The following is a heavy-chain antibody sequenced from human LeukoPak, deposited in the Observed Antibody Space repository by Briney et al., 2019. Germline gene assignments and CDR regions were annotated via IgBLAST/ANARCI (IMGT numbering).Heavy chain of an antibody. D-gene: IGHD2-8*01. Sequence: ASVKVSCEASGYTFPSYDINWVRQATGQGLEWMGWMNPNSGNTGYAQKFQGRVTMTRNTSISTAYMELSSLRSEDTAVYYCARAYCTNGVCYTAWFDPWGQGTLVTVSS. CDR1: GYTFPSYD. CDR2: MNPNSGNT. CDR3: ARAYCTNGVCYTAWFDP. J-gene: IGHJ5*02. V-gene: IGHV1-8*01.